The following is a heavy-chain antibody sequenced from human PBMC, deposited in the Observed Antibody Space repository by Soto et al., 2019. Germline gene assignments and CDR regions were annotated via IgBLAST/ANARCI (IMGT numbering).Heavy chain of an antibody. D-gene: IGHD3-22*01. CDR3: AKNLEVVVITPFDY. V-gene: IGHV3-23*01. Sequence: GGFLRLSCAASGFSFSSYAMSWVRQAPGKWLEWVSAISGSGGSTYYADSVKGRFTISRDNSKNTLYLQMNSLRAEDTAVYYCAKNLEVVVITPFDYWGQGTLLTAYS. CDR1: GFSFSSYA. CDR2: ISGSGGST. J-gene: IGHJ4*02.